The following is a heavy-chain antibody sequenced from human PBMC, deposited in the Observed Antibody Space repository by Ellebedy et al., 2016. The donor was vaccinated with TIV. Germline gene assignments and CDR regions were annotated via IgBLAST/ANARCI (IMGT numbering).Heavy chain of an antibody. CDR2: MNPKRGNT. J-gene: IGHJ4*02. D-gene: IGHD3-16*01. Sequence: AASVTVSCKASGYTFASYDIPCVRHPTRQGLEWRGWMNPKRGNTGTIQRLKGRVTMTGDTSTSTAYLEVSNLTSEDSAVYYCARGKRDILWSDYWGQGTVVTV. V-gene: IGHV1-8*01. CDR1: GYTFASYD. CDR3: ARGKRDILWSDY.